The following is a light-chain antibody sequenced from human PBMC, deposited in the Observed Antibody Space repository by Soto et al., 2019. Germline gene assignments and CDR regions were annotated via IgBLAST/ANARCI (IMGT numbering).Light chain of an antibody. V-gene: IGKV3-15*01. J-gene: IGKJ2*01. Sequence: THSPDTLSLSPGERATLSCRASQRASRQYLSWYQQRPDQPPRLLIYDASTRAPGFPARFSGSGSGTEFTLTISSLQSEDFAVYYCHHYNSWPYTFGQGTKVDIK. CDR1: QRASRQ. CDR2: DAS. CDR3: HHYNSWPYT.